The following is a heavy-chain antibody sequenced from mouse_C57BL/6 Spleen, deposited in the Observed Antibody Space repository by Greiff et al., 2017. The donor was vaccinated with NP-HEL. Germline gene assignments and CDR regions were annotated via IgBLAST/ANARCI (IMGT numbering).Heavy chain of an antibody. CDR1: GYTFTSSW. CDR3: ARYYDYGFAY. D-gene: IGHD2-4*01. CDR2: IHPNSGST. J-gene: IGHJ3*01. Sequence: QVQLQQPGAELVKPGASVKLSCKASGYTFTSSWMHWVKQRPGQGLEWIGMIHPNSGSTNYNEKFKSKATLTVDKSSSTAYMQLSSLTSEDSAVYYCARYYDYGFAYWGQGTLVTVSA. V-gene: IGHV1-64*01.